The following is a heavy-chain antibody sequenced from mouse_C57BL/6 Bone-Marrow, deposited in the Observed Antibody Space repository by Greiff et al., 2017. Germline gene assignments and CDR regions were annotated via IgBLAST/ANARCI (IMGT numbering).Heavy chain of an antibody. D-gene: IGHD1-1*01. J-gene: IGHJ4*01. CDR2: INPYNGGT. CDR1: GYTFTDYY. CDR3: ARPLLRYPFYAMDY. Sequence: EVQLQQSGPVLVKPGASVKMSCKASGYTFTDYYMNWVKQSHGKSLEWIGVINPYNGGTSYNQKFKGKATLTVEKSSSTAYMELNSLTSEDSAVYYCARPLLRYPFYAMDYWGQGTSVTVSS. V-gene: IGHV1-19*01.